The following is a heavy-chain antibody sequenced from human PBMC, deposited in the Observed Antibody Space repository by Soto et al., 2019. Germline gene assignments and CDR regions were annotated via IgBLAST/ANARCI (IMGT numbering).Heavy chain of an antibody. D-gene: IGHD2-2*01. J-gene: IGHJ3*01. V-gene: IGHV4-59*13. CDR1: GGYLNDYY. CDR3: ARDTSDAGI. Sequence: PSETLSLTCTVSGGYLNDYYWCWIRQPPGKGLELIGYIYYTGTTNYNPSLKSRATISVDMSANQVSLSLTSVTAADTAMYYCARDTSDAGIWGQGKMFTV. CDR2: IYYTGTT.